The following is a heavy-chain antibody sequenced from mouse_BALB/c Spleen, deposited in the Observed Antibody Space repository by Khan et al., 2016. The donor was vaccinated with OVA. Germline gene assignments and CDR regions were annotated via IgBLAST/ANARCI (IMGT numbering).Heavy chain of an antibody. CDR2: INPSSGYT. CDR1: GYTFTSYT. Sequence: QVQLKQSGAELARPGASVKMSCKASGYTFTSYTIHWIKQRPGQGLEWIGYINPSSGYTNYNQKFKDKATLTADKPSTTAYMQLSSLTSDDSAVYYCARDGAYYRNDGWFAYWGQGTLVTVSA. CDR3: ARDGAYYRNDGWFAY. J-gene: IGHJ3*01. D-gene: IGHD2-14*01. V-gene: IGHV1-4*01.